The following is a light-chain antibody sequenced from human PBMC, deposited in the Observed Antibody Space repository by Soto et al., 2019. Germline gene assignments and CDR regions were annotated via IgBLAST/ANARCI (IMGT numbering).Light chain of an antibody. CDR2: GAS. Sequence: IVLTQSPGTLSLSPGERVTLSCRASQSVTTSLAWYQHKPGQAPRLLMSGASSRASGVPVRFSGSGSGTDFTPTISRLEPEDFALYYCQQHGGSPITFGLGTRLEIK. J-gene: IGKJ5*01. CDR3: QQHGGSPIT. V-gene: IGKV3-20*01. CDR1: QSVTTS.